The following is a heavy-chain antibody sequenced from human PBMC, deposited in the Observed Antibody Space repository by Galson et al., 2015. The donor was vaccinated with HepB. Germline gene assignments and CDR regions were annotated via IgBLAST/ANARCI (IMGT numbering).Heavy chain of an antibody. V-gene: IGHV1-46*04. CDR3: ARDGTFYYCGSGSYSYYYYGMDV. CDR2: INPSGGST. Sequence: SVKVSCKASGYTFTSYYMHWVRRAPGQGLEWMGIINPSGGSTSYAQKLQGRVTMTRDTSTSTVYMELSSLRSEDTAVYYCARDGTFYYCGSGSYSYYYYGMDVWGQGTTVTVSS. J-gene: IGHJ6*02. CDR1: GYTFTSYY. D-gene: IGHD3-10*01.